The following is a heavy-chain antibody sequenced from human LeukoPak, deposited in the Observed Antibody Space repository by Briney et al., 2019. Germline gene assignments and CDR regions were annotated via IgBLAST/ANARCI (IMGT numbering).Heavy chain of an antibody. V-gene: IGHV4-59*08. CDR1: GGSISSYY. J-gene: IGHJ5*02. D-gene: IGHD3-22*01. CDR3: ARAGSYDSSGYYH. Sequence: SETLFLTCTVSGGSISSYYWSWIRQPPGKGLEWIGYIYYSGSTNYNPSLKSRVTISVDTSKNQFSLKLSSVTAADTAVYYCARAGSYDSSGYYHWGQGTLVAVSS. CDR2: IYYSGST.